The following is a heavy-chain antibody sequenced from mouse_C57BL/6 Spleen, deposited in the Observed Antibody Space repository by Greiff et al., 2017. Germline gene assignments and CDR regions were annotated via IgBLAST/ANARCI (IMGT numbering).Heavy chain of an antibody. D-gene: IGHD2-2*01. CDR3: AVGGMVTPYYYAMDY. V-gene: IGHV1-76*01. Sequence: VQLQQSGAELVRPGASVKLSCKASGYTFTDYYINWVKQRPGQGLEWIARIYPGSGNTYYNEKFKGKATLTAEKSSSTAYMQLSSLTSEDSAVYFCAVGGMVTPYYYAMDYWGQGTSVTVSS. CDR1: GYTFTDYY. J-gene: IGHJ4*01. CDR2: IYPGSGNT.